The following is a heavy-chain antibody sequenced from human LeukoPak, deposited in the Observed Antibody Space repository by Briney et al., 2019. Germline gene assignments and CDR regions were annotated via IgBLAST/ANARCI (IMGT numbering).Heavy chain of an antibody. CDR3: AKDLTIWWFGELSVAFDI. Sequence: PGGSLRLSCAASGFTFSSYAMSWVRQAPGKGLEWVSAISGSGGSTYYADSVKGRFTISRDNSKNTLYLQMNSLRAEDTAVYYCAKDLTIWWFGELSVAFDIWGQGTMVTVSS. J-gene: IGHJ3*02. D-gene: IGHD3-10*01. V-gene: IGHV3-23*01. CDR2: ISGSGGST. CDR1: GFTFSSYA.